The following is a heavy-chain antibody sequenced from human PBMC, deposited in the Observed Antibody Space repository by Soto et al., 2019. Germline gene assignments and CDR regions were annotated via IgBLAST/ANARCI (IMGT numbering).Heavy chain of an antibody. Sequence: GGSLRLSCAASGFTFSSYSMNWVRQAPGKGLEWVSYISSSSSTIYYADSVKGRFTISRDNAKNSLYLQMNSLRDEDTAVYYCARGMYYYDSSGWAYWGQEPWSPSPQ. CDR1: GFTFSSYS. CDR3: ARGMYYYDSSGWAY. CDR2: ISSSSSTI. D-gene: IGHD3-22*01. J-gene: IGHJ4*01. V-gene: IGHV3-48*02.